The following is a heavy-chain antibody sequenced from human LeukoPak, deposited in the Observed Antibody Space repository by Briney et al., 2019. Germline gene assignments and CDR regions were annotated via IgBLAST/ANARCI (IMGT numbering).Heavy chain of an antibody. D-gene: IGHD6-13*01. CDR3: VRDGDSSSWNFDY. CDR1: GFTFSDYG. V-gene: IGHV3-33*01. J-gene: IGHJ4*02. CDR2: VLPDGRSK. Sequence: PGRSLRLFCAASGFTFSDYGMHWVRQAPGKGLEGGAVVLPDGRSKYYVDSVKGRFAISRDDSKNTVDLEMNSLRVEDTAVYYCVRDGDSSSWNFDYWGQGSLVTDSS.